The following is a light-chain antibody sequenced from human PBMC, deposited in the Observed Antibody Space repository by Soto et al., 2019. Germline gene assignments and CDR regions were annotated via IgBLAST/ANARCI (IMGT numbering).Light chain of an antibody. Sequence: DIQMTQSPSTLSASVGDRVTITCRASQSISDSLAWYQQKPGKAPKRLIYEASNLKSGVPSRFSDSGSGTEYTLTISGLQPDDFASYYCQQYNGYWTFGQGTKVEIK. J-gene: IGKJ1*01. CDR3: QQYNGYWT. CDR1: QSISDS. V-gene: IGKV1-5*03. CDR2: EAS.